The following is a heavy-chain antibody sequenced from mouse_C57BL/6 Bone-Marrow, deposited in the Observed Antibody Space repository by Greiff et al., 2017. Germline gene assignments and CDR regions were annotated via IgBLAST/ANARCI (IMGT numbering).Heavy chain of an antibody. CDR2: INPSTGGT. J-gene: IGHJ3*01. D-gene: IGHD2-12*01. Sequence: EVQGVESGAELARPGASVKISCKASGYSFTGYYMNWVKQSPEKSLEWIGEINPSTGGTTYNQKFKAKATLTVDKSSSTAYMQLKSLTSEDSAVYYCAREAYSSWFAYWGQGTLVTVSA. CDR3: AREAYSSWFAY. CDR1: GYSFTGYY. V-gene: IGHV1-42*01.